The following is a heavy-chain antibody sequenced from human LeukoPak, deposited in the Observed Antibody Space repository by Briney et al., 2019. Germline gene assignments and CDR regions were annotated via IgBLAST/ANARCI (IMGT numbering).Heavy chain of an antibody. CDR2: IDPSDSYT. Sequence: GESLQISCKGSGSRFTSYWISWVRQMPGKGLEWMGRIDPSDSYTNYSPSFQGHVTISADKSISTAYLQWSSLKASDTAMYYCARISMVRGEYYYYGMDVWGKGTTVTVSS. D-gene: IGHD3-10*01. CDR1: GSRFTSYW. V-gene: IGHV5-10-1*01. CDR3: ARISMVRGEYYYYGMDV. J-gene: IGHJ6*04.